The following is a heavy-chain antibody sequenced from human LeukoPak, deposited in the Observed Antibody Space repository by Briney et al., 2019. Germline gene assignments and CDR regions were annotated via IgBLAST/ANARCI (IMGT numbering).Heavy chain of an antibody. CDR2: ISSSSSYI. CDR3: ARDGPVVIDY. D-gene: IGHD3-22*01. J-gene: IGHJ4*02. V-gene: IGHV3-21*01. CDR1: GFTFTSYS. Sequence: GGSLRLSCAASGFTFTSYSMNWVRQAPGKGLEWVSSISSSSSYIYYADSVKGRFTISRDNAKNSLYLQMNSLRAEDTAVYYCARDGPVVIDYWGQGTLVTVSS.